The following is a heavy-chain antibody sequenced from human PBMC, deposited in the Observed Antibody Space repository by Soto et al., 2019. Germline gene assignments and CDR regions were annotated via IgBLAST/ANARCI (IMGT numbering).Heavy chain of an antibody. V-gene: IGHV1-69*01. CDR1: GGTFSSYA. Sequence: QVQLVQSGAEVKKPGSSVKVSCKASGGTFSSYAISWVRQAPGQGLEWMGGIIPIFGTANYAQKFQGRVTITADESTSTAYMELSSLRSEDTAVYYCAREPGSGGSCYRGVCYYYGMDVWGQGTTVTVSS. J-gene: IGHJ6*02. CDR2: IIPIFGTA. CDR3: AREPGSGGSCYRGVCYYYGMDV. D-gene: IGHD2-15*01.